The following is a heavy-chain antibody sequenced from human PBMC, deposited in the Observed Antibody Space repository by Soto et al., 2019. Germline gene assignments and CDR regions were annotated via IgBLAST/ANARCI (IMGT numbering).Heavy chain of an antibody. CDR3: AKDKPITIFGVVDYYFDY. CDR2: ISGSGGST. J-gene: IGHJ4*02. V-gene: IGHV3-23*01. CDR1: GFTFSSYA. D-gene: IGHD3-3*01. Sequence: GGSLRLSCAASGFTFSSYAMSWVRQAPGKGLEWVSAISGSGGSTYYADSVKGRFTISRDNSKNTLYLLMNSLRAEDTAVYYCAKDKPITIFGVVDYYFDYWGQGTLVTVSS.